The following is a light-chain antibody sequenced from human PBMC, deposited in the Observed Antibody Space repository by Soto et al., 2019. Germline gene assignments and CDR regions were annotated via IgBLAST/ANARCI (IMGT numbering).Light chain of an antibody. V-gene: IGLV2-8*01. J-gene: IGLJ1*01. CDR3: SSYAGTPFV. CDR2: EVN. CDR1: SSDVGRYNY. Sequence: QSALTQPPSASGSPGQSVTISCTGTSSDVGRYNYVSWNQQHPGKAPKLMISEVNKRASGVPDRFSGSRSGNTASLTVSGLQAEDEADYYCSSYAGTPFVFGTGTKVTV.